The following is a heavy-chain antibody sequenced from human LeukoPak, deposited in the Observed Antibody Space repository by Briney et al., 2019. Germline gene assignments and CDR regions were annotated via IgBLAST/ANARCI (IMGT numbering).Heavy chain of an antibody. Sequence: PGGSLRLSCAASGFTFSNFAMHWVRQAPGKGLEWVAFISYDGNNKYYADSVKGRLNISRDSSKNTLYLQVNSLRAEDKTVYYCAREEPGIAAAGMDYWGQGTLVTVSS. J-gene: IGHJ4*02. D-gene: IGHD6-13*01. CDR3: AREEPGIAAAGMDY. CDR1: GFTFSNFA. V-gene: IGHV3-30-3*01. CDR2: ISYDGNNK.